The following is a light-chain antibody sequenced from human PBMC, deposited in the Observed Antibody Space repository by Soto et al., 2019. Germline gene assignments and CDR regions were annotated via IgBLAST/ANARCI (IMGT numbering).Light chain of an antibody. Sequence: ETVRTQSPATLYVSPGGRVTLSCRAIQSVSINLAWYQQKPGQAPRLLIYGVSTRATGIPGRFSGGGSGTAFTLTISSLQPDDFATYYCQQYNSYSWTCGQGTKVDIK. J-gene: IGKJ1*01. CDR1: QSVSIN. V-gene: IGKV3-15*01. CDR2: GVS. CDR3: QQYNSYSWT.